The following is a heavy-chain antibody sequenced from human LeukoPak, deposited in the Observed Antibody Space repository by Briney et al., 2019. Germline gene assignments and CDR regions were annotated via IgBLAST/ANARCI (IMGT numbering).Heavy chain of an antibody. V-gene: IGHV3-15*01. J-gene: IGHJ6*02. CDR1: GFTFNNAW. CDR2: IKTKAEGGTT. Sequence: GGSLRLSCAGSGFTFNNAWLSWVRQAPGKGLEWVGRIKTKAEGGTTDYAAPVKGRFTISRDNSKNTLYLQMNSLRAEDTAVYYCARDANWVAVAGTYYYYGMDVWGQGTTVTVSS. CDR3: ARDANWVAVAGTYYYYGMDV. D-gene: IGHD6-19*01.